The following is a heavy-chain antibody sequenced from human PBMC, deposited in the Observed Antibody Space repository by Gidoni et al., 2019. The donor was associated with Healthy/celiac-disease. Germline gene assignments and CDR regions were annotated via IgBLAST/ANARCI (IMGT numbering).Heavy chain of an antibody. D-gene: IGHD6-25*01. CDR2: ISSNGGST. V-gene: IGHV3-64D*06. J-gene: IGHJ4*02. CDR3: VKEDGQRQLYYFDY. CDR1: GFPFSSYA. Sequence: EVQLVESGGGLVQPGGSLGLYCSASGFPFSSYAMHGVHQAPGKGLEYVAAISSNGGSTYYADSVKGRFTISRDNSKNTLYLQMSSLRAEDTAVYYCVKEDGQRQLYYFDYWGQGTLVTVSS.